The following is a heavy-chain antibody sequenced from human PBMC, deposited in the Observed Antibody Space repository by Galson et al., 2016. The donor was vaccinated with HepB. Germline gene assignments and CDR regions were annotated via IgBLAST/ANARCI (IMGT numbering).Heavy chain of an antibody. CDR3: ARAPRPYYYDQSGSFDY. Sequence: SVKVSCKASGYTFSNYAIHWVRQAPGHRLEWLGWINAGNGDTLYSQRIQGRVTISRDTFASTSYMELSSLRPEDTSIYFCARAPRPYYYDQSGSFDYWGQGTLLTGSS. CDR1: GYTFSNYA. CDR2: INAGNGDT. D-gene: IGHD3-22*01. J-gene: IGHJ4*02. V-gene: IGHV1-3*01.